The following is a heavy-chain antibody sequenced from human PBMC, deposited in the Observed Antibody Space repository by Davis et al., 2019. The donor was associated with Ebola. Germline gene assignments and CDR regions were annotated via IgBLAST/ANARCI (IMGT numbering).Heavy chain of an antibody. J-gene: IGHJ4*02. CDR2: ISWNSGSI. D-gene: IGHD3-22*01. CDR3: AGRYYYDNSAFYPFHY. CDR1: GFTFDDYA. V-gene: IGHV3-9*01. Sequence: PGGSLRLSCAASGFTFDDYAMHWVRQAPGKGLEWVSGISWNSGSIGYADSVKGRFTISRDNAKNSLYLQMNSLRAEDTAVYYCAGRYYYDNSAFYPFHYWGQGTLVTVSS.